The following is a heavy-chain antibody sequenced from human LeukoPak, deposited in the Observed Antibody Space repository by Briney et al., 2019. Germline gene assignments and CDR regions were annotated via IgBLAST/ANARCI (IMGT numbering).Heavy chain of an antibody. Sequence: SETLSLTCTVSGGSISSGSYYWSWIRQPAGKGLEWIGRIYTSGSTNYNPSLKSRVTISVDTSKNQFSLKLSSVTAADTAVYYCARETDYITITGGGNWFDPWGQGTLVTVSS. V-gene: IGHV4-61*02. CDR1: GGSISSGSYY. D-gene: IGHD3-3*01. CDR2: IYTSGST. J-gene: IGHJ5*02. CDR3: ARETDYITITGGGNWFDP.